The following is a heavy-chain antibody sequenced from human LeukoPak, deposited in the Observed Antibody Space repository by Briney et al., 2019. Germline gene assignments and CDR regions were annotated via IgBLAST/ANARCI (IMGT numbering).Heavy chain of an antibody. D-gene: IGHD3-9*01. CDR1: GSTFSSYS. Sequence: GGSLRLSCAASGSTFSSYSMNWVRQAPGKGLEGVSSISSSSSYIYYADSVKGRFTISRDNAKNSLYLQMNSLRAEDTALYYCAKGADYDILTGYPGWGRGTLVTVSS. CDR2: ISSSSSYI. J-gene: IGHJ4*02. V-gene: IGHV3-21*04. CDR3: AKGADYDILTGYPG.